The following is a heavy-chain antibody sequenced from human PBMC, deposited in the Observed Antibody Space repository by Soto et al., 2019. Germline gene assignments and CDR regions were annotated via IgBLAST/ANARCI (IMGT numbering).Heavy chain of an antibody. D-gene: IGHD3-22*01. CDR3: ARTYYYDSSGYYGLNYFDY. CDR2: IWYDGSNK. CDR1: GFTFSSYG. Sequence: PGGSLRLSCAASGFTFSSYGMHWVRQAPGKGLEWVAVIWYDGSNKYYADSVKGRFTISRDNSKNTLYLQMNSLRAEDTAVYYCARTYYYDSSGYYGLNYFDYWGQGTLVTVSS. V-gene: IGHV3-33*01. J-gene: IGHJ4*02.